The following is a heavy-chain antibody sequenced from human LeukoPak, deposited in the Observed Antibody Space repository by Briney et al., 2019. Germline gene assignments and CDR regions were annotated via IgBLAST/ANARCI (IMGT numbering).Heavy chain of an antibody. V-gene: IGHV4-34*01. J-gene: IGHJ4*02. D-gene: IGHD3-3*01. CDR2: INHSGST. Sequence: PSETLSLTCAVYGGSFSGYYWSWIRQPPGKGLEWIGEINHSGSTNYNPSLKSRVTISVDTSKNQFSLKLSSVTAADTAVYYCARGRGTIFGVAKGDPAYWGQGTLVTVSS. CDR1: GGSFSGYY. CDR3: ARGRGTIFGVAKGDPAY.